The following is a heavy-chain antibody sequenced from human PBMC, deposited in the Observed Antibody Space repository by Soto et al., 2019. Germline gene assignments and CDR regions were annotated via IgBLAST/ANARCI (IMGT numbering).Heavy chain of an antibody. V-gene: IGHV3-11*05. CDR2: ISSSSSYT. J-gene: IGHJ4*02. CDR1: GFTFSDYY. D-gene: IGHD5-18*01. Sequence: QVQLVESGGGLVKPGGSLRLSCAASGFTFSDYYMSWIRHAPGKGLEYVSYISSSSSYTNYADSVKGRFTISRDNAKNSLYLQLNSLRAEDTAVSYCASMSVRYSYAIGCDYWGQGTLVTVSS. CDR3: ASMSVRYSYAIGCDY.